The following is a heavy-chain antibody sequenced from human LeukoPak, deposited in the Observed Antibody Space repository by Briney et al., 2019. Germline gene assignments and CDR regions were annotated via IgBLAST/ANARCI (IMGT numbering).Heavy chain of an antibody. CDR3: ARGVDPAAYDY. J-gene: IGHJ4*02. CDR1: GYSISSSNW. Sequence: PSDTLSLTCAVSGYSISSSNWWGWIRQPPGKGLEWIGYIYYGGSTYYNPSLKSRVTMSVDTSKNQVSLKLGSVTAADTAVYYCARGVDPAAYDYWGEGTLVTVSS. D-gene: IGHD2-2*01. V-gene: IGHV4-28*03. CDR2: IYYGGST.